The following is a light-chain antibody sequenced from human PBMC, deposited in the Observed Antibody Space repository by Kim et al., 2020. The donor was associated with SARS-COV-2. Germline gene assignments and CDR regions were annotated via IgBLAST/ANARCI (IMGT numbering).Light chain of an antibody. Sequence: SPGERANLAGRASQSVSSNYVAWYQQKPGQAPRLLIYGASSRATGIPDRFSGSGSGTDFTLTITRLEPEDFAVYYCQQYSSSPATFGQGTKVDIK. CDR3: QQYSSSPAT. V-gene: IGKV3-20*01. CDR2: GAS. J-gene: IGKJ1*01. CDR1: QSVSSNY.